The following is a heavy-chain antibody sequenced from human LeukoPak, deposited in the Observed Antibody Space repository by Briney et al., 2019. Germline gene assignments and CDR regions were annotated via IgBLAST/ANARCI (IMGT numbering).Heavy chain of an antibody. CDR2: ISAYNGNT. J-gene: IGHJ4*02. CDR3: ARSIAAADSFDH. CDR1: GYTFTIYG. D-gene: IGHD6-13*01. Sequence: ASVKVSCKASGYTFTIYGISWVRQAPGQGLEWMGWISAYNGNTNYAQKLQGRVTMTTDTSTSTAYMELRSLRSDDTAVYYCARSIAAADSFDHWGQGTLVTVSS. V-gene: IGHV1-18*01.